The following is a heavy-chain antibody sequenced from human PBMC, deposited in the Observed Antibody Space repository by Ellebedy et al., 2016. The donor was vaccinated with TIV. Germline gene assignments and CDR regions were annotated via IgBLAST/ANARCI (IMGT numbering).Heavy chain of an antibody. CDR1: ASXXXTFY. CDR3: AAYYGVRXXX. V-gene: IGHV4-59*01. CDR2: IYYIGIT. D-gene: IGHD4-17*01. Sequence: MPSETLSLTFNVSASXXXTFYXXWIXXXPGKGXEFIGYIYYIGITNYNPSLESRVAISIETSENQFSLRLSSVTAADTAVYYCAAYYGVRXXXWGQGT. J-gene: IGHJ4*02.